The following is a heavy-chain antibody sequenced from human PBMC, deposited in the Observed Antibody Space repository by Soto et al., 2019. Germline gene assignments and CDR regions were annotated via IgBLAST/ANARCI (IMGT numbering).Heavy chain of an antibody. V-gene: IGHV2-70*01. D-gene: IGHD3-22*01. CDR1: GFSLSTSGVC. J-gene: IGHJ4*02. Sequence: SGPTLVNPTQTLTLTCTFSGFSLSTSGVCVSWIRQPPGKALEWLALIDWDDDKYYSTSLKTRLTISKDTSKNQVVLTMNNMDPVHTATYYCARTQHYYDSSGYYLFDYWGQGNLVTLS. CDR2: IDWDDDK. CDR3: ARTQHYYDSSGYYLFDY.